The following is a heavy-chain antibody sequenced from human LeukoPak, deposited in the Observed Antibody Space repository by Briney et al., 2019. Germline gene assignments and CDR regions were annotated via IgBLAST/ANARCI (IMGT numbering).Heavy chain of an antibody. Sequence: GGSLRLSCAASGFTVSNNYMTWVRQAPGKGLEWVSLIYSGGDTHYADSVKGRFTISRDSSKNTLYLQMNSLRAEDTAVYYCARDPPAVRTNTYAWGQGTLVTVSS. V-gene: IGHV3-66*01. J-gene: IGHJ5*02. CDR3: ARDPPAVRTNTYA. CDR2: IYSGGDT. CDR1: GFTVSNNY. D-gene: IGHD4/OR15-4a*01.